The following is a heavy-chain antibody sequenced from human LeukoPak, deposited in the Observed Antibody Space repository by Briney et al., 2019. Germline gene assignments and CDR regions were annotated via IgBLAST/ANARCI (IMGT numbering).Heavy chain of an antibody. V-gene: IGHV1-69*05. CDR1: GGTFSSYA. D-gene: IGHD3-10*01. CDR2: IIPIFGTA. Sequence: SVKLSCKASGGTFSSYAISWVRQAPGQGLEWMGRIIPIFGTANYAQKFQGRVTITTDESTSTAYMELSSLRSEDTAVYYCARDIYYGSGSFNWFDPWGQGTLVTVSS. J-gene: IGHJ5*02. CDR3: ARDIYYGSGSFNWFDP.